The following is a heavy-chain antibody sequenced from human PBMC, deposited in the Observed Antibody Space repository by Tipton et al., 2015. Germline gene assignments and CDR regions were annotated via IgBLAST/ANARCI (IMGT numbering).Heavy chain of an antibody. CDR1: GGSVSSGNYC. Sequence: TLSLTCTVSGGSVSSGNYCWSWIRQPPGKGLEWIGYISYTENTHNNPSLKSRVTISLDTSKNQFSLTLNSVTAADTAVYYCASDLEHGVGVWGRGSTVTASS. CDR2: ISYTENT. V-gene: IGHV4-61*01. CDR3: ASDLEHGVGV. D-gene: IGHD5-24*01. J-gene: IGHJ6*02.